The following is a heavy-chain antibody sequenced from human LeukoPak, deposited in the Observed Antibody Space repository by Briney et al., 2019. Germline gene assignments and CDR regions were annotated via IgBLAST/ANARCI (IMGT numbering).Heavy chain of an antibody. D-gene: IGHD6-13*01. CDR3: ARAPGIAAAGQLYYFDY. CDR1: GGSISSGGYY. Sequence: PSETLSLTCTVSGGSISSGGYYWSWIRQPPGKGLEWIGYIYHSGSTYYNPSLKSRVTISVDRSKNQFSLKLSSVTAADTAVYYCARAPGIAAAGQLYYFDYWGQGTLVTVSS. V-gene: IGHV4-30-2*01. CDR2: IYHSGST. J-gene: IGHJ4*02.